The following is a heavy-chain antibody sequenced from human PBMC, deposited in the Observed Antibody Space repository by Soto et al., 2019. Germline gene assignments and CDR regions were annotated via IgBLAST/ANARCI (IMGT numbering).Heavy chain of an antibody. J-gene: IGHJ4*02. CDR3: TRDWEITVSTWSCGGV. D-gene: IGHD4-4*01. CDR1: GGTFSPYT. V-gene: IGHV1-69*04. Sequence: SVKVSCKASGGTFSPYTINWVRQAPGQGLEWMGRIIPFHGVTNYAQKFQARVTITADKSTSTAYMELSGLRFEDTAMYYCTRDWEITVSTWSCGGVWGRGTLVTVSS. CDR2: IIPFHGVT.